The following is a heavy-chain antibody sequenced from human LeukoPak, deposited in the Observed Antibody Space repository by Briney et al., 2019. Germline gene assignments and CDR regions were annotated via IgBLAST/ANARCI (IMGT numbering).Heavy chain of an antibody. J-gene: IGHJ4*02. V-gene: IGHV3-30*19. Sequence: GGSLRLSCAASGFTFSSYGMHWVRQAPGKGLEWVAVISYDGNNKYYADSVKGRFTISRDNSKNTLYLQMNSLRAEDTAVYYCARDLVGGWDDSSGYYYGYFDYWGQGTLVTVSS. CDR3: ARDLVGGWDDSSGYYYGYFDY. CDR2: ISYDGNNK. D-gene: IGHD3-22*01. CDR1: GFTFSSYG.